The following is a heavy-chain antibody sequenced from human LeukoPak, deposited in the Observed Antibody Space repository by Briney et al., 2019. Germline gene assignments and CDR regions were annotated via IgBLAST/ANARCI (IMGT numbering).Heavy chain of an antibody. CDR2: INPNSGGT. CDR1: GYTFTGYY. Sequence: ASVKVSCKTSGYTFTGYYMHWVRQAPGQGLGWMGWINPNSGGTNYAQKFQGRVTMTRVTSITTAYMELSRLRSDDTAVYYCARGGPTYYDFWSGQNWFDPWGQGTLVTVSS. J-gene: IGHJ5*02. D-gene: IGHD3-3*01. CDR3: ARGGPTYYDFWSGQNWFDP. V-gene: IGHV1-2*02.